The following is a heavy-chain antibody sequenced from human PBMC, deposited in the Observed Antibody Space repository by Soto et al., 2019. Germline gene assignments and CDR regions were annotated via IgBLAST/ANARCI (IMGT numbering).Heavy chain of an antibody. V-gene: IGHV1-69*12. D-gene: IGHD3-3*02. CDR3: ARDKARPQLGGNYYYILDV. CDR1: GGTFRTSA. CDR2: IMPIFRTP. Sequence: QVQLEQSGAEVKKPGSSVKVSCKASGGTFRTSAISWVRQAPGQGLEWMGGIMPIFRTPDYAQKFQGRVIITADELTGTAYMELSGLRSDDTAVYYCARDKARPQLGGNYYYILDVWGQGTTITVSS. J-gene: IGHJ6*02.